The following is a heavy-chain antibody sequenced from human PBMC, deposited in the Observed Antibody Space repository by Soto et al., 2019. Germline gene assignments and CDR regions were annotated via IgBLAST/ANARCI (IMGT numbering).Heavy chain of an antibody. V-gene: IGHV3-23*01. Sequence: GGSLRLSCAASGFTFSSYAMSWVRQAPGKGLEWVSAISGSGGSTYYADSVKGRFTISRDNSKNTLYLQMNSLRAEDTAVYYCAKVVGCSGGSCYYYYYYMYVWGKGTTVTVSS. CDR2: ISGSGGST. CDR1: GFTFSSYA. CDR3: AKVVGCSGGSCYYYYYYMYV. D-gene: IGHD2-15*01. J-gene: IGHJ6*03.